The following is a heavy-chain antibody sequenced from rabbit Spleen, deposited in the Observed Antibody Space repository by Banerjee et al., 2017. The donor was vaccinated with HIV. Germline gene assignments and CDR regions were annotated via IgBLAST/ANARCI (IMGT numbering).Heavy chain of an antibody. CDR3: ARDLTGVIGWNFDF. J-gene: IGHJ4*01. V-gene: IGHV1S45*01. CDR1: GFSFSFKDV. Sequence: HLVEFGGGLVKPGASLTLTCKASGFSFSFKDVMCWVRQAPGKGLEWIACINTITGTAVYATWAKGRFTISKTSSTTVALQMTSLTAADTAIYFCARDLTGVIGWNFDFWGPGPLVTVS. D-gene: IGHD1-1*01. CDR2: INTITGTA.